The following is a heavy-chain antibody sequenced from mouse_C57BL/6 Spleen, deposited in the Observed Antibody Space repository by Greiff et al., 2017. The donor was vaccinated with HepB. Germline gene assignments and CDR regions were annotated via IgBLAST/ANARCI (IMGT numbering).Heavy chain of an antibody. J-gene: IGHJ4*01. CDR3: ARYYYDVSYYAMDY. D-gene: IGHD2-4*01. V-gene: IGHV1-22*01. CDR2: INPNNGGT. Sequence: EVQLQESGPELVKPGASVKMSCKASGYTFTDYNMHWVKQSHGKSLEWIGYINPNNGGTSYNQKFKGKATLTVNKSSSTAYMELRSLTSEDSAVYYCARYYYDVSYYAMDYWGQGTSVTVSS. CDR1: GYTFTDYN.